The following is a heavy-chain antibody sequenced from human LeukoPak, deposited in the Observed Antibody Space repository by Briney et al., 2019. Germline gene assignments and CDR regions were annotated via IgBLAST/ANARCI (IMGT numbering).Heavy chain of an antibody. Sequence: QTGGSLRLSCAASGFMFAANWMSWVRQAPGKGLEWVANIKGDGSDEHYADSVRGRFTISRDNAKNTLYLQMNSLRAEDTAVYYCARPPGPMVRGIIGYWGQGTLVTVSS. CDR1: GFMFAANW. D-gene: IGHD3-10*01. J-gene: IGHJ4*02. V-gene: IGHV3-7*01. CDR2: IKGDGSDE. CDR3: ARPPGPMVRGIIGY.